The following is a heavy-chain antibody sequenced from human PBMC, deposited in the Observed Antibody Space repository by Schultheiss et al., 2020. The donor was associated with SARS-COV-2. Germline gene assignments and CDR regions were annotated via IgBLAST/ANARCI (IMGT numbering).Heavy chain of an antibody. CDR1: GFTFSDYY. CDR2: IKGDGEGT. Sequence: GGSLRLSCAASGFTFSDYYMSWIRQAPGKELVWISRIKGDGEGTVNADSVKGRFTISRDNAKNTVYLQMNNLRAEDSGVYYCVREMHYYFYAMDVWGQGATVTVSS. CDR3: VREMHYYFYAMDV. V-gene: IGHV3-74*01. D-gene: IGHD3/OR15-3a*01. J-gene: IGHJ6*02.